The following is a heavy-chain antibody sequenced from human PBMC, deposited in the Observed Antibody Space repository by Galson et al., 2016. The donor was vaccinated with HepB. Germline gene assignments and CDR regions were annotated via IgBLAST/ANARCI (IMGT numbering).Heavy chain of an antibody. Sequence: SVKVSCKASGDTFSSYGISWVRQAPGQGLEWMGDIIPIFGTANYAQKFQGRVTITADKSSSTAYMELRSLRFEDTATYYCARTGITMIIGAPLDYWGQGTLVTVSS. CDR2: IIPIFGTA. V-gene: IGHV1-69*06. CDR3: ARTGITMIIGAPLDY. D-gene: IGHD3-22*01. CDR1: GDTFSSYG. J-gene: IGHJ4*02.